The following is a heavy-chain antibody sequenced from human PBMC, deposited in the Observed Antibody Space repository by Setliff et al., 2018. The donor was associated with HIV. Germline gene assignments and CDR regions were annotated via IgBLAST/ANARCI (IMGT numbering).Heavy chain of an antibody. D-gene: IGHD4-17*01. Sequence: PSETLSLTCSVSGGSVGSGSYYWSWIRQSPGKGLEWLGYIDYSGSTTYNPSLRSRVTISIDTSKNQFSLNLRSVTAADTAVYYCARDPPGYGDSKDYWGQGKLVTVSS. V-gene: IGHV4-61*01. CDR2: IDYSGST. J-gene: IGHJ4*02. CDR3: ARDPPGYGDSKDY. CDR1: GGSVGSGSYY.